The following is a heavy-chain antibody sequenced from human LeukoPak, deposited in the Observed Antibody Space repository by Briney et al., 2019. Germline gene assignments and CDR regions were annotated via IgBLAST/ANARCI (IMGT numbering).Heavy chain of an antibody. CDR2: ISGSGGST. CDR1: GFTFSSYA. D-gene: IGHD2-2*01. J-gene: IGHJ6*02. Sequence: GGSLRLSCAASGFTFSSYAMSWVRQAPGKGLEWVSAISGSGGSTYYADSVEGRFTISRDNSKNTLYLQMNSLRAEDTAVYYCAKFGLDYCSSTSCYPFHYYYGMDVWGQGTTVTVSS. V-gene: IGHV3-23*01. CDR3: AKFGLDYCSSTSCYPFHYYYGMDV.